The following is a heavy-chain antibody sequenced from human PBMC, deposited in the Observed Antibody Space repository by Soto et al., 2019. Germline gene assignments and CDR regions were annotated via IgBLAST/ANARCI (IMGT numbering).Heavy chain of an antibody. CDR2: VHWDETE. CDR3: AHLLWFGDGALDG. J-gene: IGHJ3*01. Sequence: QITLKESGPTLVQPTQTLTLTCTFSGFSLSTSGVGVAWIRQPPGKALEFIDLVHWDETERYRSSLESRLTIRKDGPKNQVVLTLSNVDPVDTATYFVAHLLWFGDGALDGRGHGTMVIVSS. D-gene: IGHD2-21*01. V-gene: IGHV2-5*02. CDR1: GFSLSTSGVG.